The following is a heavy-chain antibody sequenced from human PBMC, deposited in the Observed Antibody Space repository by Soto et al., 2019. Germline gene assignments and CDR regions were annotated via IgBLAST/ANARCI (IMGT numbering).Heavy chain of an antibody. CDR1: GYTFTSYD. CDR2: MNPNSGNT. V-gene: IGHV1-8*01. J-gene: IGHJ6*02. CDR3: ARGESSSWPPNYYYDGMDV. D-gene: IGHD6-13*01. Sequence: QVQLVQSGAEVKKPGASVKVSCKASGYTFTSYDINWVRQATGQGLEWMGWMNPNSGNTGYAQKFQGRVTMTRNTSISTAYMELSSLRSEDTAVYYCARGESSSWPPNYYYDGMDVWGQGTTVTVSS.